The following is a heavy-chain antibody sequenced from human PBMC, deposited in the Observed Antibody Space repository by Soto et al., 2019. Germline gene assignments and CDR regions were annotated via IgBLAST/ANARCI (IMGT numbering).Heavy chain of an antibody. CDR3: ARSGPLWFGELSHFDY. V-gene: IGHV4-39*01. CDR1: GGSISCGSYY. CDR2: IHYSGST. J-gene: IGHJ4*02. D-gene: IGHD3-10*01. Sequence: SETLSLTCTVSGGSISCGSYYWGWIRQPPGKGLEWIGSIHYSGSTYYKTSLRSRVTISVDTSKNQFSLKVASMTAADTAVYYCARSGPLWFGELSHFDYWGQGTLVTVSS.